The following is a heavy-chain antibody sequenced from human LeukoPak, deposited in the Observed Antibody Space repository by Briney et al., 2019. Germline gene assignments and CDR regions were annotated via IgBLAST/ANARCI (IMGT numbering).Heavy chain of an antibody. CDR2: INPSGGST. V-gene: IGHV1-46*01. D-gene: IGHD1-26*01. J-gene: IGHJ4*02. CDR3: ARDTTEWERRFDY. CDR1: GYTFTSYY. Sequence: ASVKVSCKASGYTFTSYYMHWVRQAPGQGLEWMGIINPSGGSTSYAQKFQGRVTMTRGTSTSKVYMELNSLRSEDTAVYYCARDTTEWERRFDYWGQGTXVTVSS.